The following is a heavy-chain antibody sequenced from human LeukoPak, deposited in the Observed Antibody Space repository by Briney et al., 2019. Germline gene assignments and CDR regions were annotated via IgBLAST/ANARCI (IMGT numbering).Heavy chain of an antibody. CDR3: ARPTRELLYLCAFDI. Sequence: SETLSLTCTVSGGSISSSSYYWGWIRQPPGKGLEWIGSICYSGSTYYNPSLKSRVTISVDTSKNQFSLKLSSVTAADTAVYYCARPTRELLYLCAFDIWGQGTMVTVSS. CDR2: ICYSGST. V-gene: IGHV4-39*07. CDR1: GGSISSSSYY. J-gene: IGHJ3*02. D-gene: IGHD1-26*01.